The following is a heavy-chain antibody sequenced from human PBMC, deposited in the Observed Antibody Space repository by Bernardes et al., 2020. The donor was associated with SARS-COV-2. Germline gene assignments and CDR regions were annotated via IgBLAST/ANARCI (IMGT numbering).Heavy chain of an antibody. D-gene: IGHD2-2*01. CDR1: GISFSNYA. V-gene: IGHV3-23*01. Sequence: GGSLRLSCVASGISFSNYAMSWVRQAPGRGLEWVSGTTGNGDITYYADSVKGRFTISRDNSKNTLYLQMNSLRAEDTAIYYCAKGSFEVELVHAFDIWGQGKMVTVSS. CDR3: AKGSFEVELVHAFDI. CDR2: TTGNGDIT. J-gene: IGHJ3*02.